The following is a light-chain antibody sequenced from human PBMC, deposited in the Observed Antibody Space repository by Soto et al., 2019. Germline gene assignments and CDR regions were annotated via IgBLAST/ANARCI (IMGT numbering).Light chain of an antibody. CDR1: SSDVGSYNL. CDR2: EGS. J-gene: IGLJ1*01. CDR3: CSYAGSRKV. Sequence: QCALTQPASVSGSPGQSITISCTGTSSDVGSYNLVSWYQQHPGKAPKLMIYEGSKRPSGVSNRLSGSKSGNTASLTISGLQDEDEADYYCCSYAGSRKVFGTGTKLTVL. V-gene: IGLV2-23*01.